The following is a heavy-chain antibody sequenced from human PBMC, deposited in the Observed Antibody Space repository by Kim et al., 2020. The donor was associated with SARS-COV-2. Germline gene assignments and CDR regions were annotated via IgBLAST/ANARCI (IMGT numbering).Heavy chain of an antibody. D-gene: IGHD3-9*01. CDR2: ISYDGSNK. J-gene: IGHJ3*02. Sequence: GGSLRLSCAASGFTFSSYGMHWVRQAPGKGLEWVAVISYDGSNKYYADSVKGRFTISRDNSKNTLYLQMNSLRAEDTAVYYCARDQYYDILTDAFDIWGQGTMVTVSS. CDR1: GFTFSSYG. V-gene: IGHV3-33*05. CDR3: ARDQYYDILTDAFDI.